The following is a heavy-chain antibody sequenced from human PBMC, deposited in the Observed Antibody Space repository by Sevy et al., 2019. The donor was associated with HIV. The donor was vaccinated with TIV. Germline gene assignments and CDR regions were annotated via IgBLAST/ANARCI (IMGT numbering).Heavy chain of an antibody. CDR2: IDPRGNER. CDR3: VRVLWDVLVVPAATPSPWLDS. D-gene: IGHD1-26*01. Sequence: GGSLRLSCAASGFTFDTYWMGWVRQAPGRGLEWVASIDPRGNERDYLDSLKGRFTISRDNAKNSLYLQMHSLKAGDTALYYCVRVLWDVLVVPAATPSPWLDSWGQGPLVTVSS. V-gene: IGHV3-7*01. J-gene: IGHJ5*01. CDR1: GFTFDTYW.